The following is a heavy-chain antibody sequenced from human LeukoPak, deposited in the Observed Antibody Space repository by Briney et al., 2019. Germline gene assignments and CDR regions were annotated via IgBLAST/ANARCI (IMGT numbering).Heavy chain of an antibody. CDR2: ISAYNGNT. CDR1: GYTCTSYG. J-gene: IGHJ4*02. CDR3: ARGTRDGSGSYWHTGGYFDY. D-gene: IGHD3-10*01. V-gene: IGHV1-18*04. Sequence: ASVKVSCKASGYTCTSYGISWVRQAPGQGLEWMGWISAYNGNTNYAQKLQGRVTMTTDTSTSTAYMELRSLRSDDTAVYYCARGTRDGSGSYWHTGGYFDYWGQGTLVTVSS.